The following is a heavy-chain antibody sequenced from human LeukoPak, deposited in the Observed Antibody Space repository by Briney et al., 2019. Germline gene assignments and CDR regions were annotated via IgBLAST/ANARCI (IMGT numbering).Heavy chain of an antibody. CDR1: GGTFSSYA. CDR3: ARSEYSSDPPDY. J-gene: IGHJ4*02. V-gene: IGHV1-69*13. D-gene: IGHD6-19*01. Sequence: GASVKVSCKASGGTFSSYAISWVRQAPGQGLEWMGGIIPIFGTANYAQKFQGRVTTTADESTSTAYMELSSLRSEDTAVYYCARSEYSSDPPDYRGQGTLVTVSS. CDR2: IIPIFGTA.